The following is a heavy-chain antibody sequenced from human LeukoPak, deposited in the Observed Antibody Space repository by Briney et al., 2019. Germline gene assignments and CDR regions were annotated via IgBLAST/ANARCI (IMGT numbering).Heavy chain of an antibody. Sequence: SETLSLTCTVSGGSISSYYWSWIRQPPGKGLEWIGYIYYSGSTNYNPSLKSRVTISVDTSKNQFSLKLSSVTAADTAVYYCATSMIVARASFDLWGRGTLVTVSS. V-gene: IGHV4-59*08. CDR2: IYYSGST. CDR3: ATSMIVARASFDL. D-gene: IGHD3-22*01. J-gene: IGHJ2*01. CDR1: GGSISSYY.